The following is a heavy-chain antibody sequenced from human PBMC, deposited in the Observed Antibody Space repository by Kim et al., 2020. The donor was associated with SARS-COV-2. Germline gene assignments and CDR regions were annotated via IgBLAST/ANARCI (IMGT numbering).Heavy chain of an antibody. D-gene: IGHD3-9*01. CDR1: GFTFSSYS. CDR2: ISSSSSYI. J-gene: IGHJ6*02. Sequence: GGSLRLSCAASGFTFSSYSMNWVRQAPGKGLEWVSSISSSSSYIYYADSVKGRFTISRDNAKNSLYLQMNSLRAEDTAVYYCAREGDPDYDILTGYYRTYYYYGMDVWGQGTTVTVSS. CDR3: AREGDPDYDILTGYYRTYYYYGMDV. V-gene: IGHV3-21*01.